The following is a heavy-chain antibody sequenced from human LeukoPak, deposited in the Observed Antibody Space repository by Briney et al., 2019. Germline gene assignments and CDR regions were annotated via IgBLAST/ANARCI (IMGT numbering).Heavy chain of an antibody. V-gene: IGHV4-4*07. Sequence: SETLSLTCTVSGGSISSYYWSWIRQPAGKGLEWIGRIYTSGSTNYNPSLKSRVTMSVDTSKNQFSLKLSSVTAADTAVYYCARDRDQLRPGAFDYWGQGTLVTVSS. CDR3: ARDRDQLRPGAFDY. CDR2: IYTSGST. D-gene: IGHD2-2*01. CDR1: GGSISSYY. J-gene: IGHJ4*02.